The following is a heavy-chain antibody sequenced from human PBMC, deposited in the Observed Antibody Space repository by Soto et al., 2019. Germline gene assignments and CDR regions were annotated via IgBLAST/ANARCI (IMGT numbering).Heavy chain of an antibody. CDR1: GFTFSSYG. CDR2: ISYDESNK. J-gene: IGHJ1*01. Sequence: LRLSCAASGFTFSSYGMHWVRQAPGKGLEWVAVISYDESNKYYADSVKGRFTISRDNSKNTLYLQMNSMRAEDTAVYYCTKGVVVITSYFQHWGQGTLVTVSS. D-gene: IGHD3-22*01. V-gene: IGHV3-30*18. CDR3: TKGVVVITSYFQH.